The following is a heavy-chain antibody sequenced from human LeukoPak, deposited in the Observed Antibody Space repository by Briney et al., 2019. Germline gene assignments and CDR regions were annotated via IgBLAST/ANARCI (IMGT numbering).Heavy chain of an antibody. CDR1: GDSISAYY. D-gene: IGHD3-10*01. CDR2: IYTSGST. J-gene: IGHJ3*02. CDR3: ARESKTRGWFGELREFDAFDI. V-gene: IGHV4-4*07. Sequence: PSETLSLTCTVSGDSISAYYCNWIRQPAGKGLEWIGRIYTSGSTNYNPSLKSRVTMSVDTSKNQFSLKLTSVTAADTAVYYCARESKTRGWFGELREFDAFDIWGQGTMVTVSS.